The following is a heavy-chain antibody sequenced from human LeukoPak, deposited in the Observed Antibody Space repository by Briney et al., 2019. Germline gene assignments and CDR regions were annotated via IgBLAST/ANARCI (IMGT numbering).Heavy chain of an antibody. V-gene: IGHV3-30*18. CDR3: AKFQWLVYFDY. CDR1: GFTFSSYG. CDR2: ISYDGSNK. Sequence: PGGSLRLSRAASGFTFSSYGMHWVRQAPGKGLEWVAVISYDGSNKYYADSVKGRFTISRDNSKNTLYLQMNSLRAEDTAVYYCAKFQWLVYFDYWGQGTLVTVSS. J-gene: IGHJ4*02. D-gene: IGHD6-19*01.